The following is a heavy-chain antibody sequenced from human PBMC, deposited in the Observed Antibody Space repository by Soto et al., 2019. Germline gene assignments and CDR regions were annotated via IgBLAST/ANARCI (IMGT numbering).Heavy chain of an antibody. V-gene: IGHV3-30*18. D-gene: IGHD6-19*01. CDR1: GFTFSSYG. Sequence: GGSLRLSCAASGFTFSSYGMHWVRQAPGKGLEWVAVISYDGSNKYYADSVKGRFTISRDNSKNTLYLQMNSLSAEDTAVYYCAKERGSGWYDAFDIWGQGTMVTVS. J-gene: IGHJ3*02. CDR3: AKERGSGWYDAFDI. CDR2: ISYDGSNK.